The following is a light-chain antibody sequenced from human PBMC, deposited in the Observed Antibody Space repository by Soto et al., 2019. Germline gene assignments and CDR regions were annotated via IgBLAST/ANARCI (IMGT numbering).Light chain of an antibody. CDR2: GNS. CDR1: ISNLGAGYD. CDR3: QSYDSSLTGFYI. J-gene: IGLJ1*01. V-gene: IGLV1-40*01. Sequence: QSVLTQPPSVSGAPGQTVTIAFTVIISNLGAGYDVHWYQQLPGTAPKLVIFGNSKRPSGIPDRFSGSKSASSASLAITGLQAEDEADYYCQSYDSSLTGFYIFGTGTKVTVL.